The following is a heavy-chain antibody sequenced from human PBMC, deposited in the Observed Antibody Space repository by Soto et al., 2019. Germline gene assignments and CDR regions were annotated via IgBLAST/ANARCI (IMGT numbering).Heavy chain of an antibody. CDR2: ISAYNGNT. V-gene: IGHV1-18*01. D-gene: IGHD2-2*01. J-gene: IGHJ5*02. CDR1: GYTFTSYG. Sequence: GASEKVSCKASGYTFTSYGISWVRQAPGQGLEWMGWISAYNGNTNYAQKLQGRVTMTTDTSTSTAYMELRSLRSDDTAVYYCARDSLGYCSSTSCYDWFDPWGRGTLVTVSS. CDR3: ARDSLGYCSSTSCYDWFDP.